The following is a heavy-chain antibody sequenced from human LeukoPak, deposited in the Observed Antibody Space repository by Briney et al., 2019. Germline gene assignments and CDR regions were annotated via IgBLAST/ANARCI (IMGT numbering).Heavy chain of an antibody. V-gene: IGHV3-21*01. CDR1: GFTFSSYS. CDR3: ARMGLSYYMDV. Sequence: GGSLRLSCAASGFTFSSYSMNWVRQAPGKGLEWVSSISSSTSDIYYAGSVKGRFTISRDNAKNSVYLQMNSLRAEDTAVYHCARMGLSYYMDVWGKGTTVTVSS. CDR2: ISSSTSDI. J-gene: IGHJ6*03.